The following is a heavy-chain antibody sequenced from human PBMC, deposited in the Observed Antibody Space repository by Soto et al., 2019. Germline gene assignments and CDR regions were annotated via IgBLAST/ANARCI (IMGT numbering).Heavy chain of an antibody. CDR3: ARGAYYYDSSRYFGY. CDR1: GFTFSSYS. J-gene: IGHJ4*02. Sequence: EVQLVESGGGLVKPGGSLRLSCAASGFTFSSYSMNWVRQAPGKGLEWASSISSSSSYIYYADSLKGRFTISRDNAKNSLYPQLNSLRAEDPAVYYCARGAYYYDSSRYFGYWGQGTLVTVSS. D-gene: IGHD3-22*01. CDR2: ISSSSSYI. V-gene: IGHV3-21*01.